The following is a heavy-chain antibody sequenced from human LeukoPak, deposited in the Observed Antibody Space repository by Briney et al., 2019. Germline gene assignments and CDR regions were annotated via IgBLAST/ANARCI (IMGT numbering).Heavy chain of an antibody. J-gene: IGHJ5*02. CDR3: ARVGWELLNLHFDP. CDR1: GFTFSDKW. V-gene: IGHV3-7*03. D-gene: IGHD1-26*01. CDR2: FKKDGSQK. Sequence: GGSLRLSCVASGFTFSDKWMSWVRQAPGKGPEWVASFKKDGSQKYYVDSVKGRFTISRDNAQNSLYLQMNSLRVEDTAIYSCARVGWELLNLHFDPWGQGTLVTVSS.